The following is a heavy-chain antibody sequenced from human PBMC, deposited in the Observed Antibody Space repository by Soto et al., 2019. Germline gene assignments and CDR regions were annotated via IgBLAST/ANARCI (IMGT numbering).Heavy chain of an antibody. V-gene: IGHV3-30-3*01. CDR2: ISYDGSNK. D-gene: IGHD3-10*02. J-gene: IGHJ4*02. CDR1: GFTFSSYA. CDR3: ARDVHSRERRTHQDY. Sequence: QVQLVESGGGVVQPGRSLRLSCAASGFTFSSYAMHWVRQAPGKGLEWVAVISYDGSNKYYADSVKGRFTISRDNSKNTLYLQMNSLRAEDTAVYYCARDVHSRERRTHQDYWGQGTLVTVSS.